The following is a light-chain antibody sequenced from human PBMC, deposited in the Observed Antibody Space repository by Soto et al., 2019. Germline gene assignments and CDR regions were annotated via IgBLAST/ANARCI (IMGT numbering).Light chain of an antibody. CDR3: AAWDDSLNGPV. Sequence: QSVLTQPPSASGTPGQRVTISCSGSRSNIGSNTVNWYQQLPGTAPKLLIYSNNQRPSGVPDRFSGSRSGTSASLAISGLQSEDEADYYCAAWDDSLNGPVFGGGTKLTV. CDR2: SNN. J-gene: IGLJ2*01. V-gene: IGLV1-44*01. CDR1: RSNIGSNT.